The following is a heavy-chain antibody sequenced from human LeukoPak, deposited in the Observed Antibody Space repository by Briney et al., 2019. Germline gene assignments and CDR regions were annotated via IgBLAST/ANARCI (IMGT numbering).Heavy chain of an antibody. V-gene: IGHV1-2*02. CDR2: INPNSGGT. CDR1: GYTFTDYY. J-gene: IGHJ5*02. CDR3: ARAAVAGTEWDWFDP. D-gene: IGHD6-19*01. Sequence: ASVKVSCKASGYTFTDYYMHWVRQAPGQGLEWMGWINPNSGGTNYAQKFQGRVTMTRDTSITTAYMELSSLRAEDTAVYYCARAAVAGTEWDWFDPWGQGTLVTVSS.